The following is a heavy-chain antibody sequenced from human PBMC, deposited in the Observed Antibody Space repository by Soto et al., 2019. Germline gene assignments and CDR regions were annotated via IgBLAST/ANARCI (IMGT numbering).Heavy chain of an antibody. Sequence: SETLSLTCAVSGGSISSYYWSWIRQPPGKGLEWIGHIYYSGSTNYNPSLKSRVTISVDTSKNQFSLRLTSVTAADTAVYYCATHPPYGPLDHWGQGTLVTVSS. J-gene: IGHJ4*02. CDR3: ATHPPYGPLDH. D-gene: IGHD4-17*01. V-gene: IGHV4-59*08. CDR2: IYYSGST. CDR1: GGSISSYY.